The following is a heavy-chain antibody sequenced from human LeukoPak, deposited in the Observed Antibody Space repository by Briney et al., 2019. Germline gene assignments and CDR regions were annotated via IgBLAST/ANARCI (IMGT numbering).Heavy chain of an antibody. V-gene: IGHV3-23*01. CDR3: AGDYGGYEGYFDY. J-gene: IGHJ4*02. CDR2: ISGTGDST. Sequence: GRSLRLSCSASGFTFSSYAMSWVRQAPGKGLEWVSAISGTGDSTYYADSVKGRFTISRDNSKNTLYLQMNSLRAEDTAVYYCAGDYGGYEGYFDYWGQGTLVTVSS. D-gene: IGHD4-17*01. CDR1: GFTFSSYA.